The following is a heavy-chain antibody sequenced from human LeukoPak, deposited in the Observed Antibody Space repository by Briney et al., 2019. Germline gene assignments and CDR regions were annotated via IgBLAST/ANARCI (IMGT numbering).Heavy chain of an antibody. CDR2: MNPNSGDT. J-gene: IGHJ4*02. V-gene: IGHV1-8*01. CDR3: ARGPFGSGSFLDY. D-gene: IGHD3-10*01. Sequence: GASVKVSCKASGYIFSSNDINWVRQAAGQGLEWMGWMNPNSGDTGYTQKFQGRVAMTRSTSITTAYMELSSLRSEDTAVYYCARGPFGSGSFLDYWGQGTPVTVSS. CDR1: GYIFSSND.